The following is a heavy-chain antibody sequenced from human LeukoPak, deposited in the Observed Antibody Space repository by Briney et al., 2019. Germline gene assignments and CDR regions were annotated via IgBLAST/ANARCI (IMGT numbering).Heavy chain of an antibody. D-gene: IGHD6-13*01. CDR2: INWNGGST. J-gene: IGHJ4*02. V-gene: IGHV3-20*04. CDR3: ARGLAAAGTAY. CDR1: GFTFDDYG. Sequence: GGSLRLSCAASGFTFDDYGMSWVRQAPGKGLEWVSCINWNGGSTGYADSVKGRFTTSRDNAKNSLYLQMNSLRAEDTALYYCARGLAAAGTAYWGQGTLVTVSS.